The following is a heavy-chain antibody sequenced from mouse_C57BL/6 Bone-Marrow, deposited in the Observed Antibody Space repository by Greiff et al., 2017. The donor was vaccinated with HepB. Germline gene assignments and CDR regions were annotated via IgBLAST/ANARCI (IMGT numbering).Heavy chain of an antibody. J-gene: IGHJ3*01. CDR1: GFTFSSYA. CDR3: EREGYYYGSSSWFAY. D-gene: IGHD1-1*01. Sequence: DVHLVESGGGLVKPGGSLKLSCAASGFTFSSYAMSWVRQTPEKRLEWVATISDGGSYTYYPDNVKGRFTISRDNAKNNLYLQMSQLKSEDTAMYYCEREGYYYGSSSWFAYWGQGTLVTVSA. CDR2: ISDGGSYT. V-gene: IGHV5-4*01.